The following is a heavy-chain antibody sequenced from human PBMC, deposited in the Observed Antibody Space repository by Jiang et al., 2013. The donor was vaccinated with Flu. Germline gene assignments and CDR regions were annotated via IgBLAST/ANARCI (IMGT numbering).Heavy chain of an antibody. D-gene: IGHD1/OR15-1a*01. V-gene: IGHV3-21*06. CDR3: ARGRISCNNVRCHPTWFDP. CDR1: GLTLSGYS. J-gene: IGHJ5*02. Sequence: VQLLESGGGLVKPGESLRLSCAGSGLTLSGYSLCWVRQAPGKGLEWVSSISHSSNYAYYADSVMGRFTISRDNPTNSLYLQMNSLRAEDTAVYYCARGRISCNNVRCHPTWFDPWGQGALVTVSS. CDR2: ISHSSNYA.